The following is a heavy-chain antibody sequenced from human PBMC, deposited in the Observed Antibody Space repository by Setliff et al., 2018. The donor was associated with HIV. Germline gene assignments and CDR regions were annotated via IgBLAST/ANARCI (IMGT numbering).Heavy chain of an antibody. CDR3: ARGWDYGVRKPED. Sequence: GASVKVSCKTSGFAFTNYGFTWVRQAPGQGLEWMGWISAYSGETFSTLKFRDRVTLTTDTSTNTAHTELRSLTYGDTAVYFCARGWDYGVRKPEDWGQGTLVTVS. V-gene: IGHV1-18*01. CDR1: GFAFTNYG. J-gene: IGHJ4*02. CDR2: ISAYSGET. D-gene: IGHD3-10*01.